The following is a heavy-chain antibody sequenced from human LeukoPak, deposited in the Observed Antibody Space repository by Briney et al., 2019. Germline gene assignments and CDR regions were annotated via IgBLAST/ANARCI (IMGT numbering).Heavy chain of an antibody. CDR1: GGTFSSYA. V-gene: IGHV1-69*13. D-gene: IGHD1-20*01. CDR3: ARDRYLSNWNLFTLDY. CDR2: IIPIFGTA. J-gene: IGHJ4*02. Sequence: ASVKVSCKASGGTFSSYAISWVRQAPGQGLEWMGGIIPIFGTANYAQKFQGRVTITADESTSTAYMELSSLRSEDTAVYYCARDRYLSNWNLFTLDYWGQGTLVTVSS.